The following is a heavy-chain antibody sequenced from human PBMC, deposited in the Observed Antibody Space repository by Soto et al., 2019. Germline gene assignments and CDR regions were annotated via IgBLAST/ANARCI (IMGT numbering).Heavy chain of an antibody. D-gene: IGHD6-13*01. CDR1: GGSISSGGYS. V-gene: IGHV4-30-2*01. Sequence: SETLSLTCGVSGGSISSGGYSWSWIRQPPGKGLEWIGYIYHSGSIYYNPSLKSRVTISVDRSKNQFSLKLSSVTAADTAVYYCARDLGQQLFDYWGQGTLVTVSS. CDR3: ARDLGQQLFDY. J-gene: IGHJ4*02. CDR2: IYHSGSI.